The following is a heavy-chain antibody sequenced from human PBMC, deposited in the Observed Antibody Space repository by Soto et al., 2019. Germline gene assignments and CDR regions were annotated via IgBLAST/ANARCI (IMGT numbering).Heavy chain of an antibody. D-gene: IGHD3-22*01. Sequence: QITLKESGPPLVKPTQTLTLTCTFSGFSLSTSGVGVGWIRQPPVKALEWLALIYWDDDKRYSPSIKSRLTSTKDTSKNQVVLTMTNMDPVDTATYYCAHLYYYDSSGYYPFDYWGQGTLVTVSS. CDR1: GFSLSTSGVG. V-gene: IGHV2-5*02. J-gene: IGHJ4*02. CDR2: IYWDDDK. CDR3: AHLYYYDSSGYYPFDY.